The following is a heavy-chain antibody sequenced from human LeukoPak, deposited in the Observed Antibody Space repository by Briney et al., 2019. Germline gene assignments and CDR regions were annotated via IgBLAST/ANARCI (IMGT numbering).Heavy chain of an antibody. V-gene: IGHV3-23*01. Sequence: GGSLRLSCAASGFTFSSYAMSWVRQAPGKGLEWVSAISGSGGSTYYADSVKGRFTISRDNSENTLYLQMNSLRAEDTAVYYCAKVPRGIAAAGTSYWGQGTLVTVSS. CDR2: ISGSGGST. CDR1: GFTFSSYA. J-gene: IGHJ4*02. D-gene: IGHD6-13*01. CDR3: AKVPRGIAAAGTSY.